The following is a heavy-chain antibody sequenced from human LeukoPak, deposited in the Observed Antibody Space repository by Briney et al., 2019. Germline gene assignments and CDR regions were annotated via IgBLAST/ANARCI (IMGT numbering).Heavy chain of an antibody. Sequence: GGSLRLSCAASGFTFSSYSMTWVRQAPGKGLEWVSSISSSSSYIYYADSVKGRFTISRDNAKNSLYLQMNSLRAEDTAVYYCAREARLGYCSSTSRYRDNYFDYWGQGTLVTVSS. CDR3: AREARLGYCSSTSRYRDNYFDY. V-gene: IGHV3-21*01. D-gene: IGHD2-2*03. CDR2: ISSSSSYI. J-gene: IGHJ4*02. CDR1: GFTFSSYS.